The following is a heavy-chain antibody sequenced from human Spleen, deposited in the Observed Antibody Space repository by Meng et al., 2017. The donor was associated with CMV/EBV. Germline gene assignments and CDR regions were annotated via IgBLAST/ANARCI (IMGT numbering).Heavy chain of an antibody. Sequence: ASVKVPCKASGYTFTSYYMHWVRQAPGQGLEWMGIINPSGGSTSYAQKLQGRVTMTRDTSTSTVYMELSSLRSEDTAVYYCARAHSYNWFDPWGQGTLVTVSS. J-gene: IGHJ5*02. CDR1: GYTFTSYY. D-gene: IGHD4-11*01. CDR2: INPSGGST. V-gene: IGHV1-46*01. CDR3: ARAHSYNWFDP.